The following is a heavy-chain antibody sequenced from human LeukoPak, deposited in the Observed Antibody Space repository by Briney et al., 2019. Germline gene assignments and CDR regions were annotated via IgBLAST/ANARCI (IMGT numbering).Heavy chain of an antibody. CDR2: ISGSGSTI. V-gene: IGHV3-11*01. J-gene: IGHJ1*01. Sequence: GGSLRLSCAASGFTFSDYYMSWIRQAPGKGLEWVSYISGSGSTIYYADSVKGRFTISRDSAKNSLCLQMNSLRAEDTAVYYCASGDYDSSGYPLGFFQHWGQGTLVTVSS. D-gene: IGHD3-22*01. CDR3: ASGDYDSSGYPLGFFQH. CDR1: GFTFSDYY.